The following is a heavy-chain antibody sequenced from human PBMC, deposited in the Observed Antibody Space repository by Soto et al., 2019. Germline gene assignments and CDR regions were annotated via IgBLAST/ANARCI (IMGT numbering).Heavy chain of an antibody. CDR3: AKGNFETPPGVVVRGFIKGNPPYYFDY. Sequence: GGSLRLSCAGSGFTFSDYAMHWVRQAPGKGLEWVAVLWYDGSSEYYTDSVRGRFTISRDNSKNTLYLQMNNLRAEDTAVYYCAKGNFETPPGVVVRGFIKGNPPYYFDYWGQGTLVTVSS. D-gene: IGHD3-10*01. V-gene: IGHV3-33*06. CDR2: LWYDGSSE. CDR1: GFTFSDYA. J-gene: IGHJ4*02.